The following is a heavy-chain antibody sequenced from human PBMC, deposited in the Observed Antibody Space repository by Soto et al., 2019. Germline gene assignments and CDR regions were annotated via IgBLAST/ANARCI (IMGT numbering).Heavy chain of an antibody. J-gene: IGHJ1*01. V-gene: IGHV3-30*18. CDR2: ISYDGSNK. CDR3: AKPYYDSSGYFDPTEYFQH. CDR1: GFPFSTYS. Sequence: GGSLRLSCAASGFPFSTYSMNWVRQAPGKGLEWVAVISYDGSNKYYADSVKGRFTISRDNSKNTLYLQMNSLRAEDTAVYYCAKPYYDSSGYFDPTEYFQHWGQGTLVTVSS. D-gene: IGHD3-22*01.